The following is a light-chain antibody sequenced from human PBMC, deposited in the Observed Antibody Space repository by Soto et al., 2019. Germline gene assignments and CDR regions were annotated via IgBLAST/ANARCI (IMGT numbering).Light chain of an antibody. CDR2: KAS. Sequence: DIQMTQSPSTLSASVGDRVTITCRASQSISSWLAWYQQKPGKAPKLLIYKASSLESGVPSRFSGSGSGTEFTLTISSLQPDDFAPYYCQQYNSYPGTFGQGTXVRI. J-gene: IGKJ1*01. CDR3: QQYNSYPGT. V-gene: IGKV1-5*03. CDR1: QSISSW.